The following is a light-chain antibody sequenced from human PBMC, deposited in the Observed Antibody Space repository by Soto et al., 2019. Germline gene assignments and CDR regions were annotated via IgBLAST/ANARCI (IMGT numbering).Light chain of an antibody. CDR3: QQFDTLIT. Sequence: DIQMTQSPSSLSASVGDRVTITFQASQDISFFLNWYQQKPGKAPKLLIYDASILQAGVPSRFSGGGSGTDFTFTISSLHPEDVATYYCQQFDTLITFGQGTRLEIK. CDR1: QDISFF. J-gene: IGKJ5*01. CDR2: DAS. V-gene: IGKV1-33*01.